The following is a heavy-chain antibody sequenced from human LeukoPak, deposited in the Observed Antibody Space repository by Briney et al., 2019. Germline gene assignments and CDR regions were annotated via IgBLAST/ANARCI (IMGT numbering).Heavy chain of an antibody. V-gene: IGHV3-23*01. J-gene: IGHJ3*02. CDR2: ISGSGGTT. CDR3: AKGGRSSWNDFDI. D-gene: IGHD6-13*01. CDR1: GFTFSSYD. Sequence: GSLSLYCAASGFTFSSYDLRWVRHAPGKGLEGVLTISGSGGTTYYAASVRGRFTISRDIYKDTLYLQMKSLRAEDAAVCNCAKGGRSSWNDFDIWGQGTMVTVSS.